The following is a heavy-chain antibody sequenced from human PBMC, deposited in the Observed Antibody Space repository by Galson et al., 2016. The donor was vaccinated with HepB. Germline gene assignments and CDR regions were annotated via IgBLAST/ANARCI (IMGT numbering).Heavy chain of an antibody. V-gene: IGHV3-33*01. Sequence: SLRLSCAASGFTFSSYGMHWVRQAPGKGLEWVAVIWYDGSDKYYADSVKGRFTISRSNSKNTLYLQMSSLRAEDTAVYYCAREGGYDFWSGYSFRVWSLDYWGQGTLVTVSS. CDR2: IWYDGSDK. CDR1: GFTFSSYG. CDR3: AREGGYDFWSGYSFRVWSLDY. J-gene: IGHJ4*02. D-gene: IGHD3-3*01.